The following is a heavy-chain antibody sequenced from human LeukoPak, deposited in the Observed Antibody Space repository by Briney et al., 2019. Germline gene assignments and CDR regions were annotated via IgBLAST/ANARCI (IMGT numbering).Heavy chain of an antibody. CDR1: GGSFRGYY. V-gene: IGHV4-34*01. CDR2: INHSGSI. Sequence: ETLSLTCVVYGGSFRGYYWSWIRQPPGKGLEWIGEINHSGSINYNPSLKSRVTMSIDTSKNEFSLKLSSVTAADTAVYYCARESYSGYDFGWFDPWGQGTLVTVSS. D-gene: IGHD5-12*01. CDR3: ARESYSGYDFGWFDP. J-gene: IGHJ5*02.